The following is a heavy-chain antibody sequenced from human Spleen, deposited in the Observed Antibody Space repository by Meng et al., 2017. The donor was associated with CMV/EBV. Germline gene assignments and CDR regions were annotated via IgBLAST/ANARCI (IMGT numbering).Heavy chain of an antibody. CDR1: GGSISSSSYY. J-gene: IGHJ3*02. Sequence: SETLSLTCTVSGGSISSSSYYWGWIRQPPGKGLEWIGSIYYNGNTYYNPSLKSRFTISIDTSKNQFSLKVSSVTAADTAVYYCARESFGAFDIWGQGTMVTVSS. CDR2: IYYNGNT. D-gene: IGHD1-26*01. V-gene: IGHV4-39*07. CDR3: ARESFGAFDI.